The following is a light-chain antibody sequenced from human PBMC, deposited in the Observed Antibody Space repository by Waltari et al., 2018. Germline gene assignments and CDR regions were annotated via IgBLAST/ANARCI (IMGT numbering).Light chain of an antibody. CDR1: SSDVGAFNY. Sequence: QSALTQPASVSGSPGQSITISCPGTSSDVGAFNYVSWYQQHPGEAPKLIIYDVSNRPSGVSDRFAGSKSGNTASLTITGLQCEDEAVYHFTSSTRNGLFVFGTGTTLTVL. V-gene: IGLV2-14*03. CDR2: DVS. J-gene: IGLJ1*01. CDR3: TSSTRNGLFV.